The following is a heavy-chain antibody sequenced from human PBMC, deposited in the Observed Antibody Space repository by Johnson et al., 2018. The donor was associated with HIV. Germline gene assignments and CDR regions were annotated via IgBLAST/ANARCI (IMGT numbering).Heavy chain of an antibody. CDR3: ASSWFGELSYAFDI. D-gene: IGHD3-10*01. CDR1: GFAFNSCA. CDR2: ISYDGSNK. J-gene: IGHJ3*02. V-gene: IGHV3-30*03. Sequence: QVQLVESGGGLVQPGGSLRLSCAASGFAFNSCATNWVRQAPGKGLEWVAVISYDGSNKYYVDSVKGRFTISRDNAKNSLYLQMNSLRAEDTAVYYCASSWFGELSYAFDIWGQGTMVTVSS.